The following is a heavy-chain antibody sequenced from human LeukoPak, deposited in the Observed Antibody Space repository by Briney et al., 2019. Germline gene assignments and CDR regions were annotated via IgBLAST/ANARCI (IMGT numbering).Heavy chain of an antibody. CDR3: AKAPLYSSGSIDY. CDR2: ISWNSGSI. J-gene: IGHJ4*02. V-gene: IGHV3-9*01. D-gene: IGHD6-19*01. CDR1: GFTFDDYA. Sequence: GGSLRLSCAASGFTFDDYAMHWVRQAPGKGLEWVSGISWNSGSIGYADSVKGRFTISRDNAKNSLYLQMNSLRAEDTALYYCAKAPLYSSGSIDYWGQGTLVTVSS.